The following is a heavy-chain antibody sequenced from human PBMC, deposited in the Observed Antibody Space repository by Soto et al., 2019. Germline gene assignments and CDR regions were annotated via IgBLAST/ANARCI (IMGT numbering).Heavy chain of an antibody. CDR2: ISGGGRTS. J-gene: IGHJ4*02. CDR3: ARDYGVVLVAAWIDS. V-gene: IGHV3-23*01. D-gene: IGHD2-8*02. CDR1: GFTFSSYA. Sequence: GGSLRLSCAASGFTFSSYAMNWVRQAPGKGLEWVSGISGGGRTSYYADSVKGRFTISRDNSRNTLDLQMNSLSADDTAVYYCARDYGVVLVAAWIDSWGQGTRVTVSS.